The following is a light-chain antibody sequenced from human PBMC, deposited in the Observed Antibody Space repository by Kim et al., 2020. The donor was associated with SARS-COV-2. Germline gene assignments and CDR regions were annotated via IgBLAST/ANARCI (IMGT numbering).Light chain of an antibody. J-gene: IGKJ4*01. V-gene: IGKV3-15*01. CDR3: QQYDNWSGT. Sequence: EIMMTQSPAALSVSPGERATLSCRASQNIRNNLAWYQQKPGQAPRLLIHDASSRATGIPARFSGSGSETDFTLTISSLQSEDFAVYYCQQYDNWSGTFGGGTKVDIK. CDR1: QNIRNN. CDR2: DAS.